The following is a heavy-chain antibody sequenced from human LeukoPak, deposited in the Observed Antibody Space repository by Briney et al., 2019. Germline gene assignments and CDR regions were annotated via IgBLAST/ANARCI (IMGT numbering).Heavy chain of an antibody. V-gene: IGHV3-23*01. CDR2: ISGTGGST. J-gene: IGHJ4*02. Sequence: GGSLRLSCAASGFTFSSYAMSWVRQAPGKGLECVSPISGTGGSTYYADSVKGRFTISRDNSKNTLFLQMNSLRAEDTALYYCAKHFGSGDYDNFFDDWGQGTLVSVSS. D-gene: IGHD3-10*01. CDR3: AKHFGSGDYDNFFDD. CDR1: GFTFSSYA.